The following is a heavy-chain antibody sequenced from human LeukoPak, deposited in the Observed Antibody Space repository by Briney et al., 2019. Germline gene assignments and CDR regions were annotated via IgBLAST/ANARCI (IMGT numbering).Heavy chain of an antibody. D-gene: IGHD1-26*01. Sequence: KPSETLSLTCAVSGYSISSGYFWGWIRQPPGKGLEWIGSMYHSGSTYYNPSLESRVTISVDTSKNQFSLKLSSVTAADTAVYYCTRDYGSFYSAIWGQGTMVTVSS. CDR3: TRDYGSFYSAI. J-gene: IGHJ3*02. CDR1: GYSISSGYF. V-gene: IGHV4-38-2*02. CDR2: MYHSGST.